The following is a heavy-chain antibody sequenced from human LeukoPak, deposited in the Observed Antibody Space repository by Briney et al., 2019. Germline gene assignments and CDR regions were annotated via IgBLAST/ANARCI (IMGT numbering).Heavy chain of an antibody. Sequence: GESLKISCKGSGYSFTSHWIGWVRQMPGKGLEWMGIIYPGDSDTRYSPSFQGQVTISADKSISTAYLQWSSLKASDTAMYYCTRRSPYSSSWYLDYWGQGTLVTVSS. CDR3: TRRSPYSSSWYLDY. CDR2: IYPGDSDT. V-gene: IGHV5-51*01. CDR1: GYSFTSHW. J-gene: IGHJ4*02. D-gene: IGHD6-13*01.